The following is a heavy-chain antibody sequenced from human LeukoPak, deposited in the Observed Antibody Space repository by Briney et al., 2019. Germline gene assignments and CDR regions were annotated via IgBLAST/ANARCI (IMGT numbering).Heavy chain of an antibody. Sequence: GGSLRFSSVASGFTVENLAMLWLRLSPGQGWVWVLGISWSSTTITYVDYVKGRFTISRDNANNSLYLQMNSLRPEDTALYYCTRDASGFGECPDHWGQGTLVTVSS. D-gene: IGHD3-10*01. V-gene: IGHV3-9*01. CDR1: GFTVENLA. CDR3: TRDASGFGECPDH. J-gene: IGHJ4*02. CDR2: ISWSSTTI.